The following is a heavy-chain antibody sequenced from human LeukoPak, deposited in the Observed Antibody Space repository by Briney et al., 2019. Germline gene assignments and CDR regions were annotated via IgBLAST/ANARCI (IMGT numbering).Heavy chain of an antibody. D-gene: IGHD3-10*01. V-gene: IGHV4-59*12. CDR2: IYHSGST. J-gene: IGHJ4*02. CDR1: GGSISSYY. CDR3: ARASRLVRGLNPTDY. Sequence: SETLSLTCTVSGGSISSYYWSWIRQPPGKGLEWIGYIYHSGSTYYNPSLKSRVTISVDRSKNQFSLKLSSVTAADTAVYYCARASRLVRGLNPTDYWGQGTLVTVSS.